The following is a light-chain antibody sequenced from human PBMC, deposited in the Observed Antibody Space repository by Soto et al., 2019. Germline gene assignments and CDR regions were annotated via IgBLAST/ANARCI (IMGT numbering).Light chain of an antibody. Sequence: DIVMTQSPDSLAVSLCERSTINCKSSQTLLYRSSKKNYLAWYQHKPGQPPNLLIYGASTRESGVTDRFSGSGSETDFTLTISSLQAEDGAVYYCQQYYTIPWTFGQGTRVESK. CDR3: QQYYTIPWT. J-gene: IGKJ1*01. V-gene: IGKV4-1*01. CDR2: GAS. CDR1: QTLLYRSSKKNY.